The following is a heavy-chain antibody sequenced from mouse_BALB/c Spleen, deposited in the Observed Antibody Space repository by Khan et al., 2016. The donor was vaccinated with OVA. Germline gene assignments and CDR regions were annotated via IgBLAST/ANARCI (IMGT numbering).Heavy chain of an antibody. CDR3: ARDDAKRGY. CDR2: IRNKANGYKT. Sequence: EVELVESGGGLVQPGGSLRLSCATSGFTFTNYYMSWVRQPPGKALEWLGFIRNKANGYKTEYSASVKGRFTISRDNSQSILYLQMNTLRGEYSATYYCARDDAKRGYWGQGTSVTVSS. J-gene: IGHJ4*01. CDR1: GFTFTNYY. V-gene: IGHV7-3*02.